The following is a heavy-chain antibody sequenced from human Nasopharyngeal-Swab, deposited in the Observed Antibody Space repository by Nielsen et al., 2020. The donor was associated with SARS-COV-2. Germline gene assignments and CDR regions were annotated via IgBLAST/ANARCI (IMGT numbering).Heavy chain of an antibody. J-gene: IGHJ5*02. CDR2: SIPIFGTA. D-gene: IGHD5-18*01. V-gene: IGHV1-69*06. CDR3: AREDLGYSYGP. Sequence: SVRQAPGQALECMGGSIPIFGTANYAQKVQGRVTITADKATSTAYMELSSLRSEDTAVYYCAREDLGYSYGPWGQGTLVTVSS.